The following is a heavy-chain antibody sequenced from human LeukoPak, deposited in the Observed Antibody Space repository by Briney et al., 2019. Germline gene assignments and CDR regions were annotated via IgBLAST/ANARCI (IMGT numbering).Heavy chain of an antibody. Sequence: ASVKVSCKASGGTFSSYAISWVRQAPGQGLEWMGWINPNSGGTNYAQKFQGRVTMTRDTSISTAYMELSRLRSDDTAVYYCARGGWELPTDWGQGTLVTVSS. CDR1: GGTFSSYA. CDR3: ARGGWELPTD. J-gene: IGHJ4*02. CDR2: INPNSGGT. V-gene: IGHV1-2*02. D-gene: IGHD1-26*01.